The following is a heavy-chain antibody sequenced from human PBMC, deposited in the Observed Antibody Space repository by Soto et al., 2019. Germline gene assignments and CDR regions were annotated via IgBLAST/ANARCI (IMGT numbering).Heavy chain of an antibody. CDR3: AREMIAAAGTMDEGNEQYYFDY. D-gene: IGHD6-13*01. CDR1: GYTFTSYG. V-gene: IGHV1-18*01. CDR2: ISAYNGNT. J-gene: IGHJ4*02. Sequence: ASVKVSCKASGYTFTSYGISWVRQAPGQGLEWMGWISAYNGNTNYAQKLQGRVTMTTDTSTSTAYMELRSLRSDDTAVYYCAREMIAAAGTMDEGNEQYYFDYWGQGTLVTVSS.